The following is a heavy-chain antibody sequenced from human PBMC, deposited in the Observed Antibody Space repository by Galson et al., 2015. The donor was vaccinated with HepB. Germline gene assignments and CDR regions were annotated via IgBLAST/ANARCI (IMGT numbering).Heavy chain of an antibody. D-gene: IGHD3-3*01. J-gene: IGHJ6*02. CDR2: ISGYNGNT. CDR3: GRDQAVTIFGVITRGVDL. Sequence: SVKVSCKASGYIFTDYGISWVRQAPGQGLEWMGWISGYNGNTEYAQKLQGRVSMTTDTSTNTVYMELRSLRSDDTAIYYCGRDQAVTIFGVITRGVDLWGQGTTVTVSS. V-gene: IGHV1-18*04. CDR1: GYIFTDYG.